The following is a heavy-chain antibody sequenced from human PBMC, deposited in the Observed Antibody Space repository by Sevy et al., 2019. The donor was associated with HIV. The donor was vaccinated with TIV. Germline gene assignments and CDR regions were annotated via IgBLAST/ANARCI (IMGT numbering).Heavy chain of an antibody. Sequence: GGSLRLSCAASGFTFSSYAMTWVRQAPGKGLEWVSAISGSGGSTYYADSVKGRFTISTDNSKNTLYLQMNSLRAEDTAVYYWAKDLRAFDIWGQGTMVTVSS. CDR1: GFTFSSYA. V-gene: IGHV3-23*01. CDR3: AKDLRAFDI. J-gene: IGHJ3*02. CDR2: ISGSGGST.